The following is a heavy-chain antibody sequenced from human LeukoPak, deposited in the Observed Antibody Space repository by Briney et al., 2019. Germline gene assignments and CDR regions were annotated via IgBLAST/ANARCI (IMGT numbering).Heavy chain of an antibody. J-gene: IGHJ4*02. CDR2: ISGSGGST. D-gene: IGHD3-22*01. Sequence: PGGSLRLSCAASGFTFSSYAMSWVRQAPGKGLEWVSAISGSGGSTYYADSVKGRFTISRDNSKNTLYLQMNSLRAEDTAVYYCAKSNYYDSSGYPYYFDYRGQGTLVTVSS. V-gene: IGHV3-23*01. CDR3: AKSNYYDSSGYPYYFDY. CDR1: GFTFSSYA.